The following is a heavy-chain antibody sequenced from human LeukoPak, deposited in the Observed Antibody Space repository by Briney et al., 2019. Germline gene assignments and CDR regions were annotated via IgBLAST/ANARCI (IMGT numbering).Heavy chain of an antibody. CDR1: GGSLNSYY. D-gene: IGHD3-10*01. CDR2: IYTSGST. Sequence: SETLSLTCTVSGGSLNSYYWSWIRQPAGKGLEWIGRIYTSGSTNYNPSLKSRVTISVDTSKNQFSLKLSSVTAADTAVYYCARGVGFGELLIDYWGQGTLVTVSS. CDR3: ARGVGFGELLIDY. J-gene: IGHJ4*02. V-gene: IGHV4-4*07.